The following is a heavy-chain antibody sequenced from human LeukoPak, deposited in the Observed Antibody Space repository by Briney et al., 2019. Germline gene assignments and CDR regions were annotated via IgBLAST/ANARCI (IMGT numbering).Heavy chain of an antibody. D-gene: IGHD2-15*01. J-gene: IGHJ5*02. V-gene: IGHV4-4*07. CDR3: ARDRLRGGWFQQHKSFDP. CDR2: IYASGST. CDR1: GGSISSYY. Sequence: SETLSLTCTVSGGSISSYYWSWVRQPAGKGLEWIGRIYASGSTNYNPSLKSRVTMSVDTSKNQFSLKLSSVTAADTAVYYCARDRLRGGWFQQHKSFDPWGQGILVTVSS.